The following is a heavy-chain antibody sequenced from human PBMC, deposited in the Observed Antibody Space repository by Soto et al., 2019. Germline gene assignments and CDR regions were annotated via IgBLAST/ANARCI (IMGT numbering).Heavy chain of an antibody. CDR2: IIPILGIA. Sequence: ASVKVSCKASGGTFSSYTISWVRQAPGQGLEWMGRIIPILGIANYAQKFQGRVTITADKSTSTAYMELSSLRSEDTAVYYCARRFRTVTTWDYFDYWGQGTLVTVSS. V-gene: IGHV1-69*02. CDR3: ARRFRTVTTWDYFDY. D-gene: IGHD4-17*01. CDR1: GGTFSSYT. J-gene: IGHJ4*02.